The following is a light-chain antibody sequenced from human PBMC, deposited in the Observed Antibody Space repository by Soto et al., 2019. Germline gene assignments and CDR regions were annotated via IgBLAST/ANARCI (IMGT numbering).Light chain of an antibody. J-gene: IGLJ1*01. V-gene: IGLV2-14*01. Sequence: QSVLTQPASVSGSPGQSITISCTGTSSDVGGHYYVSWYQQQPGRAPKLMIYEVGNRPSGVSNRFSGSKSGNTASLTISGLQPEDEADYYCSSYTSSSTYVFGTGTKLTV. CDR2: EVG. CDR3: SSYTSSSTYV. CDR1: SSDVGGHYY.